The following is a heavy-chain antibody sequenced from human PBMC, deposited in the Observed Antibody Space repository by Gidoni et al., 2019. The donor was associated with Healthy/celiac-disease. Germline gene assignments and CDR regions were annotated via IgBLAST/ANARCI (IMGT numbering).Heavy chain of an antibody. CDR3: ARDSGGPARRFYYFDY. J-gene: IGHJ4*02. V-gene: IGHV4-31*03. D-gene: IGHD6-6*01. Sequence: QVQLQESGPGLVKPSQTLSLTCTVPGGPISSGGYYWSWIRQHPGKGLEWIGYIYYSGSTYYNPSLKSRVTISVDTSKNQFSLKLSSVTAADTAVYYCARDSGGPARRFYYFDYWGQGTLVTVSS. CDR2: IYYSGST. CDR1: GGPISSGGYY.